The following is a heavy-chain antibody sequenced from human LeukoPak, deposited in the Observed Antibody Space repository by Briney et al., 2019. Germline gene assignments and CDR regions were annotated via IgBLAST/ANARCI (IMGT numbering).Heavy chain of an antibody. D-gene: IGHD1-26*01. CDR2: INPSGGST. V-gene: IGHV1-46*01. CDR1: GYTFTNFY. CDR3: VRATREPDY. J-gene: IGHJ4*02. Sequence: ASVKVSCKASGYTFTNFYMSWVRQAPGQGLQWMGIINPSGGSTNYAQKFQGRVTITRDTSTSTVFMELGSLRSEDTAMYYCVRATREPDYWDQGTLVTVSS.